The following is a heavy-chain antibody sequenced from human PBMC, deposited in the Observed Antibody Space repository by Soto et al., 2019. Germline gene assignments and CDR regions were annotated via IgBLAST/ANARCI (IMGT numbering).Heavy chain of an antibody. J-gene: IGHJ6*02. Sequence: SETLSLTCSVSGASIYNGGYFWSWIRQSPGKGLEWIGHIHNSGSPYNNPSLNSRVTISVDTSKNQFSLKLSSVTAADTAVYYCARAGIVSTSNMGYGMDVWGQGTTVTVSS. CDR2: IHNSGSP. D-gene: IGHD2-2*01. CDR1: GASIYNGGYF. CDR3: ARAGIVSTSNMGYGMDV. V-gene: IGHV4-30-4*02.